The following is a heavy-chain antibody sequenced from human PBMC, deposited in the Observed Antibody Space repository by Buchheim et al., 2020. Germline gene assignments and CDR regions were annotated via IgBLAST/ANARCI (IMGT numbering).Heavy chain of an antibody. CDR1: GFTFGDYA. CDR3: TRARDYDFWSGYYLPYYYYYGMDV. CDR2: IRSKAYGGTT. D-gene: IGHD3-3*01. Sequence: EVQLVESGGGLVQPGRSLRLSCTASGFTFGDYAMSWVRQAPGKGLEWVGFIRSKAYGGTTEYAASVKGRFTISRDDSKSIAYLQMNNLKTEDTAVYYCTRARDYDFWSGYYLPYYYYYGMDVWGQGTT. J-gene: IGHJ6*02. V-gene: IGHV3-49*04.